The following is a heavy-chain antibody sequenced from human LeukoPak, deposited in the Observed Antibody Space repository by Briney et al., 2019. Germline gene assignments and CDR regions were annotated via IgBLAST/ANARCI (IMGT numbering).Heavy chain of an antibody. D-gene: IGHD1-7*01. CDR2: INHSGST. CDR1: GGSFSGYY. Sequence: PSETLSLTCAVYGGSFSGYYWSWIRQPPGKGPEWIGEINHSGSTNYNPSLKSRVTISVDTSKNQFSLKLSSVTAEDAAVYYCARGLNWNYGWFDPWGQGTLVTVSS. J-gene: IGHJ5*02. CDR3: ARGLNWNYGWFDP. V-gene: IGHV4-34*01.